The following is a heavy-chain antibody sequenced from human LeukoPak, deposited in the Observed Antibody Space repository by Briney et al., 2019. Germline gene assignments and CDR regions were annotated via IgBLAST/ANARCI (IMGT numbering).Heavy chain of an antibody. D-gene: IGHD4-17*01. Sequence: PSETLSLTCTVSGGSISSYYWSWIRQPPGKGLEWIGYIYHSGSTYYNPSLKSRVTISVDRPKNQFSLKLSSVTAADTAVYYCARDPTLNYWGQGTLVTVSS. J-gene: IGHJ4*02. CDR2: IYHSGST. CDR1: GGSISSYY. CDR3: ARDPTLNY. V-gene: IGHV4-59*12.